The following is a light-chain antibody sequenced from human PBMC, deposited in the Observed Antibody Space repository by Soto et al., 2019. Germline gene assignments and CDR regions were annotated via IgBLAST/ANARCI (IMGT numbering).Light chain of an antibody. J-gene: IGKJ1*01. CDR2: GAS. CDR3: QQYNRWPRT. Sequence: EIVLTQSPATLSLSPGERATLSCRASQSIAGYLAWYQQKPGQAPRLLISGASTRATGIPARFSGSGSGTDFTLTISSLQTEDFAVYYCQQYNRWPRTFGQGTKVEIK. CDR1: QSIAGY. V-gene: IGKV3-15*01.